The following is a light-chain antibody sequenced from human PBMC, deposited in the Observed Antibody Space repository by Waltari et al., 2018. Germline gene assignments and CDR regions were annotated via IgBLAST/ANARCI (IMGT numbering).Light chain of an antibody. J-gene: IGLJ3*02. V-gene: IGLV2-11*01. CDR2: DIN. CDR3: CSYVGSNMYCV. CDR1: SSDVGGYNY. Sequence: QSALTQPRSVSGSPGQSVTISCTGTSSDVGGYNYVPWYQQHPDKAPKLIIYDINKRPSGVPDRFSGSKSGNTASLTISGLQAEDEADYHCCSYVGSNMYCVFGGGTKLTVL.